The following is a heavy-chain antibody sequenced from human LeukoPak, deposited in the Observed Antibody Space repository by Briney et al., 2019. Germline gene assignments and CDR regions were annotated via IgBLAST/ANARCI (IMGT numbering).Heavy chain of an antibody. J-gene: IGHJ4*02. CDR1: GGSISSYY. CDR3: ARSYSYGPNFDY. D-gene: IGHD5-18*01. CDR2: IYYSGST. Sequence: PSETLSLTSTVSGGSISSYYWSWIRQLPGKGLEWIGYIYYSGSTNYNPSLESRVTISVDTSKNQFSLKLSSVTAADTAVYYCARSYSYGPNFDYWGQGTLVTVSS. V-gene: IGHV4-59*08.